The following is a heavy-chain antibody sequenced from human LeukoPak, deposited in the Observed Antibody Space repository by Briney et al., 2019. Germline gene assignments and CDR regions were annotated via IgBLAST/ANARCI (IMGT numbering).Heavy chain of an antibody. V-gene: IGHV3-48*03. CDR3: VREGYNFDF. CDR1: GFTFSSYE. J-gene: IGHJ4*02. CDR2: ISSRSNTI. D-gene: IGHD5-18*01. Sequence: GGSLRLSCAASGFTFSSYEMNWVRQAPGRGLEWVSYISSRSNTIYYADSVKGRFTISRDNAKNSLFLQMNSRRAEDTAVYYCVREGYNFDFWGQGTLVTVSS.